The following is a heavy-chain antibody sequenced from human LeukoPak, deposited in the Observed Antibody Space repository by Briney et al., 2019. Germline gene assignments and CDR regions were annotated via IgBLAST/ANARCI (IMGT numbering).Heavy chain of an antibody. CDR2: IWYDGSNK. CDR1: GFTFSSYG. D-gene: IGHD4-23*01. J-gene: IGHJ4*02. Sequence: GGSLRLSCAASGFTFSSYGMHWVRQAPGKGLEWVAVIWYDGSNKYYADSVKGRFTISRDNSKNTLYLQMNSLRAEDTAVYYCAKDLGTYGGNDIPDDWGQGTLVTVSS. CDR3: AKDLGTYGGNDIPDD. V-gene: IGHV3-30*02.